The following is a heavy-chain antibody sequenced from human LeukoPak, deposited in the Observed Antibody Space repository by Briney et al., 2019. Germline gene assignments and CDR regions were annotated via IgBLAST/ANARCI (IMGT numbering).Heavy chain of an antibody. V-gene: IGHV3-23*01. CDR1: GFTFSSYA. D-gene: IGHD3-10*01. CDR3: SEGPPGGSKGYFDY. J-gene: IGHJ4*02. CDR2: ISGSGGST. Sequence: GGSLRLSCAASGFTFSSYAMSWVRQAPGKGLEWVSAISGSGGSTYYADSVKGRFTISRDNSKNTLYLQMNSLRAEDTAVYYWSEGPPGGSKGYFDYWGQGTLVTVSS.